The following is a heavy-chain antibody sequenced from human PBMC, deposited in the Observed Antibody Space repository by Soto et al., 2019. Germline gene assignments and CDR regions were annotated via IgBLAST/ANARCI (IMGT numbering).Heavy chain of an antibody. V-gene: IGHV1-3*01. CDR2: INAGNGNT. J-gene: IGHJ6*02. CDR3: AQGGNLAAYYYYGMDV. CDR1: GYTFTSYA. D-gene: IGHD2-21*02. Sequence: ASVKVSCKASGYTFTSYAMHWARQAPGQRLEWMGWINAGNGNTKYSQKFQGRVTITRDTSASTAYMELSSLRSEDTAVYYCAQGGNLAAYYYYGMDVWGQGTTVTVSS.